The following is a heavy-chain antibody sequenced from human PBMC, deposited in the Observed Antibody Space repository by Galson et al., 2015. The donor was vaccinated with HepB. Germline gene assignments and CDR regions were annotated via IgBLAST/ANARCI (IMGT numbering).Heavy chain of an antibody. J-gene: IGHJ4*02. D-gene: IGHD5-24*01. V-gene: IGHV1-69*02. CDR1: GGTFSSYT. Sequence: SVKVSCKASGGTFSSYTISWVRQAPGQGLEWMGRIIPILGIANYAQKFQGRVTITADKSTSTAYMELSSLRSEDTAVYDCARRPRDGYNFFDYWGQGTLVTVAS. CDR3: ARRPRDGYNFFDY. CDR2: IIPILGIA.